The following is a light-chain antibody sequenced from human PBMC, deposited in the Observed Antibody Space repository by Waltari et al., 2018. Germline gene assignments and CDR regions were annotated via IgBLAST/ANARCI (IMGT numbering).Light chain of an antibody. CDR1: QDISNY. Sequence: DIQITQSPASLSASVAYSVTITCQASQDISNYLNWYQQKPGKAPKLLIYDASNLETGVPSRFSGSGSGTDFTFTISSLQPEDIATYYCQQYDNLYTFGQGTKLEIK. J-gene: IGKJ2*01. V-gene: IGKV1-33*01. CDR2: DAS. CDR3: QQYDNLYT.